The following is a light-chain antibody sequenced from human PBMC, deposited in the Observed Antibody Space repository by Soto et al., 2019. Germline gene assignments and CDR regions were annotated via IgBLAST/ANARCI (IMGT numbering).Light chain of an antibody. J-gene: IGLJ2*01. V-gene: IGLV2-14*01. CDR1: SSDVGGYNY. Sequence: QSALTQPASVSGSPGQSITISCTGTSSDVGGYNYVSWYQQHPGKAPNLMIYDVSNRPSGVSNRFSGSKSGNTASLTISGLQAEDEADYYRSSYTSSSTVFGGGTQLTVL. CDR3: SSYTSSSTV. CDR2: DVS.